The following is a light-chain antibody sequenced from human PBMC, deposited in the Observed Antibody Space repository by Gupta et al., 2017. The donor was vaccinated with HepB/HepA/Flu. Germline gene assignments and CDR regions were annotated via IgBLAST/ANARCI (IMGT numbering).Light chain of an antibody. CDR3: QQRSNWPT. CDR2: DAS. J-gene: IGKJ1*01. Sequence: IVLTQSPATLSLSPGERATLSCRASQSVSSYLAWYQQKPGQAPRLLIYDASNRATGIPARFSGSGPGTDFTLTISSLEPEDFAVYYCQQRSNWPTFGQGTKVEIK. V-gene: IGKV3-11*01. CDR1: QSVSSY.